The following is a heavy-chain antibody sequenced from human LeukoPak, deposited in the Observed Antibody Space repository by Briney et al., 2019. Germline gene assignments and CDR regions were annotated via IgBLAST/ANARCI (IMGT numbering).Heavy chain of an antibody. V-gene: IGHV1-2*02. CDR1: GYTFSGTGWY. D-gene: IGHD3-22*01. CDR3: ATLYSSPDY. Sequence: ASVKVSCKASGYTFSGTGWYLYWLRQAPGQGLEWMGWINPKSGGTNYAQKFQGRVTMTRDRSISTAYMELSSPRSDDTAVYYCATLYSSPDYWGQGTLVTVSS. CDR2: INPKSGGT. J-gene: IGHJ4*02.